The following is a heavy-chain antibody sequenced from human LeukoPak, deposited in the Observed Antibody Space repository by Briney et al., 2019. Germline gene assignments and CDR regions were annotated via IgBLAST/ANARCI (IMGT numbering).Heavy chain of an antibody. CDR3: ARGTYYYDSSGYYYGGAFDY. CDR2: IYYSGST. J-gene: IGHJ4*02. D-gene: IGHD3-22*01. Sequence: KSSETLSLTCAVSGYSISSGYYWGWIRQHPGKGLEWIGTIYYSGSTHYNPSHKSRVTTSVDTSKNQLSLKLSSVTAADTAVYYCARGTYYYDSSGYYYGGAFDYWGQGTLVTVSS. V-gene: IGHV4-38-2*01. CDR1: GYSISSGYY.